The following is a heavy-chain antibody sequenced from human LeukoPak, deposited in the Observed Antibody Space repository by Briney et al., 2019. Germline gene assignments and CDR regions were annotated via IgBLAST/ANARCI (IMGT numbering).Heavy chain of an antibody. CDR1: GGSISNTNW. Sequence: SQTLSLTCGVSGGSISNTNWWTWVRQPPGKGQEWIGEVNLQGSTNYNPSLKSRVAISVDKSENHISLKLTSVTAADTAVYYCAREGGPYRPLDYSGQGTLVTVAS. J-gene: IGHJ4*02. CDR2: VNLQGST. V-gene: IGHV4-4*02. CDR3: AREGGPYRPLDY.